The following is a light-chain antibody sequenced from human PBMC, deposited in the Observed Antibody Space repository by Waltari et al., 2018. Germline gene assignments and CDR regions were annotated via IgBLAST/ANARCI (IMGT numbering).Light chain of an antibody. CDR3: QQYNNWPPL. CDR1: QSVSSN. Sequence: IVMTQSPATLSVSPGEGATPSCRVSQSVSSNLAWHQQKPGQAPRLLIYGASTRATVLPVRFSGSGSGTEFTLTISSLQSEDFAVYYCQQYNNWPPLFGQGTKVEIK. J-gene: IGKJ1*01. V-gene: IGKV3-15*01. CDR2: GAS.